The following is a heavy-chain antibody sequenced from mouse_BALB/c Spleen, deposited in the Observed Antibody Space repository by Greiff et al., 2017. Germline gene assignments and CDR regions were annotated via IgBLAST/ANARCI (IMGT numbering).Heavy chain of an antibody. Sequence: VKLVESGPGLVQPSQSLSITCTVSGFSLTSYGVHWVRQSPGKGLEWLGVIWSGGSTDYNAAFISRLSISKDNSKSQVFFKMNSLQANDTAIYYCARGEGLLRYYAMDYWGQGTSVTVSS. CDR2: IWSGGST. CDR1: GFSLTSYG. CDR3: ARGEGLLRYYAMDY. J-gene: IGHJ4*01. V-gene: IGHV2-2*02. D-gene: IGHD2-3*01.